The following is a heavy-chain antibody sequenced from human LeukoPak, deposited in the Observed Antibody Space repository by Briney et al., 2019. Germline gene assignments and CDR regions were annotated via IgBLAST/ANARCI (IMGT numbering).Heavy chain of an antibody. Sequence: GSSVKVSCKASGGTFSSYAISWVRQAPGQGLEWMGGIIPIFGTANYAQKFQGRVTITADESTSTAYMELSSLRSEDTAVYYCARGRYFGWLVSDYWGQGTLVSVFS. D-gene: IGHD3-9*01. CDR3: ARGRYFGWLVSDY. CDR2: IIPIFGTA. J-gene: IGHJ4*02. V-gene: IGHV1-69*01. CDR1: GGTFSSYA.